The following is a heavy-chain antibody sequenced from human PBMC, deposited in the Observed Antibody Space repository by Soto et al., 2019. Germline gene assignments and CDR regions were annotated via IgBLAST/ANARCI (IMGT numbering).Heavy chain of an antibody. Sequence: VASVKVSCKASGYTFTSYGISWVRQAPGQGLEWMGWISAYNGNTNYAQKLQGRVTMTTDTSTSTAYMELRSLRSDDTAVYYCASTIFGVVNYNSYFDYWGQGTLVTVSS. D-gene: IGHD3-3*01. V-gene: IGHV1-18*01. CDR3: ASTIFGVVNYNSYFDY. CDR2: ISAYNGNT. J-gene: IGHJ4*02. CDR1: GYTFTSYG.